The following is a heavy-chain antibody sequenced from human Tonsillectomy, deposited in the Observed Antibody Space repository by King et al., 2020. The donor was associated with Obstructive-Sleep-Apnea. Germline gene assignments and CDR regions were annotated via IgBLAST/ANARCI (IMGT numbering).Heavy chain of an antibody. CDR3: ARAHMVRGIIRWFDP. CDR2: IYYSGST. J-gene: IGHJ5*02. D-gene: IGHD3-10*01. V-gene: IGHV4-31*03. Sequence: QLQESGPGLVKPSQTLSLTCTVSGGSINSGGYYWSWIRQHPGKGLEWIGYIYYSGSTNYNPSLKSRLTISVDTSKNQFSLKLSSVTAADTAVYYCARAHMVRGIIRWFDPWGQGTLVTVSS. CDR1: GGSINSGGYY.